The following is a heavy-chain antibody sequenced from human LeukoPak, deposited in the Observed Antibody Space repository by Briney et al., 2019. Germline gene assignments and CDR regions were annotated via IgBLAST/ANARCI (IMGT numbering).Heavy chain of an antibody. CDR2: INHSGST. Sequence: SETLSLTCAVYGGSFSGYYWSWIRQPPGKGLEWIGEINHSGSTNYNPSLKSRVTISVDTSKNQFSLKLSSVTAADTAVYYCARVEVIGSTRYFDYWGQGAMVSVSS. CDR3: ARVEVIGSTRYFDY. CDR1: GGSFSGYY. D-gene: IGHD3-16*02. V-gene: IGHV4-34*01. J-gene: IGHJ4*02.